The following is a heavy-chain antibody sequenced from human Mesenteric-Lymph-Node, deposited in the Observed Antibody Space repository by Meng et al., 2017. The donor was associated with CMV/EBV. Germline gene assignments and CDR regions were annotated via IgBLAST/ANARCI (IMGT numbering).Heavy chain of an antibody. CDR3: AKALVTSSWLPKPFDA. J-gene: IGHJ4*02. V-gene: IGHV3-23*01. CDR1: GSLFSLYP. D-gene: IGHD2-2*01. Sequence: GGSLRLSCAVSGSLFSLYPVAWVRQAPGKGLEWVAQISHDGSGTYYADSMKARVTISRDTSLNTVYLDINDLRADDTAVYFCAKALVTSSWLPKPFDAWGQGTLVTVSS. CDR2: ISHDGSGT.